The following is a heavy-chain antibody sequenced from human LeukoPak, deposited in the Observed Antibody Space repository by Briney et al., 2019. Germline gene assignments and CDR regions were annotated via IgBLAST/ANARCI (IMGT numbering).Heavy chain of an antibody. CDR2: ISAYNGNT. V-gene: IGHV1-18*01. CDR3: AREPWRSIRSLVF. D-gene: IGHD2-2*01. J-gene: IGHJ4*02. Sequence: ASVNVSCKASGYTFTSYGISWVRQAPGQGLGWMGWISAYNGNTNYSQKLQGRVTMTTDTSTSTAYMELRSLRSDDTAVYYCAREPWRSIRSLVFWGQGTLVTVSS. CDR1: GYTFTSYG.